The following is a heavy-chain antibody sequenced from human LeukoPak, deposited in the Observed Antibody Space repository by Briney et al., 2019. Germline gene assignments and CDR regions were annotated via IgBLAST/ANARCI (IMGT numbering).Heavy chain of an antibody. CDR2: INHSGST. CDR1: GGSLSGYY. J-gene: IGHJ4*02. Sequence: SETLSLTCAVYGGSLSGYYWSWIRQPPGKGLEWIGEINHSGSTNYNPSLKSRVTISVDTSKNQFSLKLSSVTAADTAVYYCARGFYDSSGYYYSPHKYYFDHWGQGTLVTVSS. CDR3: ARGFYDSSGYYYSPHKYYFDH. D-gene: IGHD3-22*01. V-gene: IGHV4-34*01.